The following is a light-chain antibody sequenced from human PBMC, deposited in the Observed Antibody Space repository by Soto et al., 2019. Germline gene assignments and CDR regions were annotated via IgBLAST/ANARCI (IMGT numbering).Light chain of an antibody. CDR3: RQHDSCTPIT. V-gene: IGKV3-15*01. CDR2: AAS. Sequence: EILMTQSPATLSVSPGEGATLSCRASQGVGNTLAWYQQKAGQTPRLLIYAASSRATGVPARFSGSGSGTALTIPTSSNQHPDFAAYYCRQHDSCTPITFGQGTRLEIK. CDR1: QGVGNT. J-gene: IGKJ5*01.